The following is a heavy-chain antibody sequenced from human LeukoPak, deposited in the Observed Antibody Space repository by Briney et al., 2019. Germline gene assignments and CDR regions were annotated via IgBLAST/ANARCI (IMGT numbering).Heavy chain of an antibody. V-gene: IGHV3-48*01. CDR3: ARSYYGSGSYYPFDY. J-gene: IGHJ4*02. Sequence: GGSLRLSCAAPGFTFSSYSMNWVRQAPGKGLEWVSYISSSSSTIYYADSLKGRFTISRDNAKNSLYLQMNSLRAEDTAVYYCARSYYGSGSYYPFDYWGQGTLVTVSS. CDR1: GFTFSSYS. D-gene: IGHD3-10*01. CDR2: ISSSSSTI.